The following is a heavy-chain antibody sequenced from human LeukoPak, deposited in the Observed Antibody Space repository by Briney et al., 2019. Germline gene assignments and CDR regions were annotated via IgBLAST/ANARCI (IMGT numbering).Heavy chain of an antibody. CDR1: GFTFSDYY. CDR2: ISSNGTTI. J-gene: IGHJ4*02. D-gene: IGHD3-10*01. Sequence: GSLRLSCAASGFTFSDYYMSWIRQPPGKGLEWVSYISSNGTTIYYADSVRGRFTVSRDNAKNSLYLQMDSLSAEDTAVYYCASLRGVNRWGQGTLVTVSS. V-gene: IGHV3-11*01. CDR3: ASLRGVNR.